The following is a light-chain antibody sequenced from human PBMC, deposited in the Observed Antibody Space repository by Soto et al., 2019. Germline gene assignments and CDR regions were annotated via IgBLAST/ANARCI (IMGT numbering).Light chain of an antibody. J-gene: IGKJ3*01. CDR1: QSVSQY. CDR3: QQYATSARLT. CDR2: GAS. V-gene: IGKV3-20*01. Sequence: EIVLTQSPGTLSWSLGERATLSCRASQSVSQYLAWYQQKPGQAPRLLIYGASSRANGIPDRFSGSGSGTDLTLTINGLEPEAFALYYCQQYATSARLTFGPGTNVDI.